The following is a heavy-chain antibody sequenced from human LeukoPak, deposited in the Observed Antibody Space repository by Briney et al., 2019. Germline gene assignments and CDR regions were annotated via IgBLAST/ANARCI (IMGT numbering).Heavy chain of an antibody. D-gene: IGHD1-26*01. J-gene: IGHJ4*02. CDR1: GYSFTRNW. Sequence: GESLKISCKGSGYSFTRNWIGWVRQMPGKGLEWMGIIYPGDSDTRYSPSFQGQVTISADKSISTAYLQWSSLKASDTAIYYCASNVVGATRVAVFWGQGTLVTVSS. CDR3: ASNVVGATRVAVF. V-gene: IGHV5-51*01. CDR2: IYPGDSDT.